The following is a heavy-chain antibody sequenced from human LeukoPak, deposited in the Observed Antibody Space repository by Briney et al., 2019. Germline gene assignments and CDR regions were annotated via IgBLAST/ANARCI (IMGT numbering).Heavy chain of an antibody. D-gene: IGHD2-2*01. CDR3: ARGYCSSTSCYAYYYYYMDV. J-gene: IGHJ6*03. Sequence: GSSVKVSCKASGGTFSSYAISWVRQAPGQGLEWMGWIIPILGIANYAQKFQGRVTITADKSTSTAYMELSSLRSEDTAVYYCARGYCSSTSCYAYYYYYMDVWGKGTTVTVSS. V-gene: IGHV1-69*04. CDR2: IIPILGIA. CDR1: GGTFSSYA.